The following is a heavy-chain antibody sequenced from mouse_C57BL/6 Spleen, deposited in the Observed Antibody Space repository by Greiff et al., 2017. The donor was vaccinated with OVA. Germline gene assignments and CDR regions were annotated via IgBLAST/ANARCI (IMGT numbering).Heavy chain of an antibody. D-gene: IGHD2-4*01. V-gene: IGHV3-6*01. J-gene: IGHJ3*01. CDR3: ARALYDYDGSWFAY. CDR2: ISYDGSN. Sequence: ESGPGLVKPSQSLSLTCSVTGYSITSGYYWNWIRQFPGNKLEWMGYISYDGSNNYNPSLKNRISITRDTSKNQFFLKLNSVTTEDTATYYCARALYDYDGSWFAYWGQGTLVTVSA. CDR1: GYSITSGYY.